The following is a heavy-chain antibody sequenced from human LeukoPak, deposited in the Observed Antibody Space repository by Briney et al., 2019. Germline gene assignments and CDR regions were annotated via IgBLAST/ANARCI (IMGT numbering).Heavy chain of an antibody. V-gene: IGHV3-72*01. Sequence: GGSLRLSCAASGFTFSDYLMDWVRQAPGKGLEWVGRIRKKDKSYTTQYALSVEGRFTISRDDSKSSLYLQMNSLKAEDTAVYYCSRDGSSSDWSAFDIWGQGTMVTVSS. J-gene: IGHJ3*02. CDR3: SRDGSSSDWSAFDI. CDR1: GFTFSDYL. D-gene: IGHD6-25*01. CDR2: IRKKDKSYTT.